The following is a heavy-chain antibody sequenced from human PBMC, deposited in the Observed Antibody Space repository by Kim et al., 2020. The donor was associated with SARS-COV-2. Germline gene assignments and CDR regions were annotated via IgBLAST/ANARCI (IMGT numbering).Heavy chain of an antibody. CDR3: SRRSGYYNIYYYEMDV. Sequence: SVKGRFTISRGNAKNTLYLQKKSLRDEDTAVYYCSRRSGYYNIYYYEMDVWGPGTTVTVSS. V-gene: IGHV3-74*01. D-gene: IGHD3-22*01. J-gene: IGHJ6*02.